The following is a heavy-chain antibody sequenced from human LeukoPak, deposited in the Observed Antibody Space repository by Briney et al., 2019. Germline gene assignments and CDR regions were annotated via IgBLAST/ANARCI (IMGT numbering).Heavy chain of an antibody. D-gene: IGHD2-2*01. CDR3: ASCRGSSTSCYFLDY. Sequence: SLRLSCAASGFTFSSYAMHWVRQAPGKGLEWVAVISYDGSNKYYADSVKGRFTISRDNSKNTLYLQMNSLRAEDTAVYYCASCRGSSTSCYFLDYWGQGTLVTVSS. V-gene: IGHV3-30*04. J-gene: IGHJ4*02. CDR1: GFTFSSYA. CDR2: ISYDGSNK.